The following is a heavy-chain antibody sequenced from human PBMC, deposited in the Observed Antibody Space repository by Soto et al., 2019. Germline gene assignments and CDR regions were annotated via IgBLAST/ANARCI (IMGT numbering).Heavy chain of an antibody. CDR3: ARENSSGWDYYFDY. CDR2: IYYSGST. V-gene: IGHV4-31*03. J-gene: IGHJ4*02. CDR1: GGSISSGGYY. D-gene: IGHD6-19*01. Sequence: QVQLQESGPGLVTPSQTLSLTCTVSGGSISSGGYYWSWIRQHPGKGLEWIGYIYYSGSTYYNPSLKSRVTISVDTSKNQFSLKLSSVTAADTAVYYCARENSSGWDYYFDYWGQGTLVTVSS.